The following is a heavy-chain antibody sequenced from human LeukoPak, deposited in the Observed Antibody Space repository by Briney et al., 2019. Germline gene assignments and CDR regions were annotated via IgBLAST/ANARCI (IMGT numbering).Heavy chain of an antibody. CDR2: MWYDGSNK. D-gene: IGHD3-3*01. V-gene: IGHV3-33*01. CDR1: GFTFSSYG. CDR3: ARAVYDFWSGYYTPSYYGMDV. Sequence: PGGSLRLSCAASGFTFSSYGMHLVRQAPGKGLEWVAVMWYDGSNKYYADSVKGRFTISRDNSKNTLYLQMNSLRAEDTAVYYCARAVYDFWSGYYTPSYYGMDVWGLGTTVTVSS. J-gene: IGHJ6*02.